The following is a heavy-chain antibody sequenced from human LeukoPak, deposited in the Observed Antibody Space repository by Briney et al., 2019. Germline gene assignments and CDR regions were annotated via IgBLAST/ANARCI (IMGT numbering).Heavy chain of an antibody. CDR1: GGSISSSSYY. V-gene: IGHV4-31*03. J-gene: IGHJ6*02. D-gene: IGHD3-22*01. Sequence: PSETLSLTCTVSGGSISSSSYYWSWIRQHPGKGLEWIGYIYYSGSTYYNPSLKSRVTISVDTSKNQFSLKLSSVTAADTAVYYCARMGDSSGYPYYYYGMDVWGQGTTVTVSS. CDR2: IYYSGST. CDR3: ARMGDSSGYPYYYYGMDV.